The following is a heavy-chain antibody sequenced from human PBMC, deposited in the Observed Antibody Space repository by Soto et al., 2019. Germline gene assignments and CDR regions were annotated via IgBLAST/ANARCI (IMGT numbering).Heavy chain of an antibody. V-gene: IGHV1-69*01. D-gene: IGHD3-22*01. CDR2: FIPIFRTL. CDR1: GGIFGSHG. Sequence: QVQLIQSEAEVKKPGSSVRVSCTASGGIFGSHGFSWVRQAPGQRLEWVGGFIPIFRTLTYTEKFQARVRIAEDESTNTVYLDLSSLTSEDTAVYYCVRDRRIYYSDPHDEFVAYDYEVWGQGTMVSVSS. J-gene: IGHJ3*01. CDR3: VRDRRIYYSDPHDEFVAYDYEV.